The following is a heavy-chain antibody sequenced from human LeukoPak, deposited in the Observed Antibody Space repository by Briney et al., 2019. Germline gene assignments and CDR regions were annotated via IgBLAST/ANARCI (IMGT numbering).Heavy chain of an antibody. CDR3: ARHKGFRRVVVPAANFGYYYYYMDV. Sequence: PSETLSLTCTVSGGSISSYYWSWIRQPPGKGLEWIGYIYTSGSTNYNPSLKSRVTISVDTSKNQFSLKLSSVTAADTAVYYCARHKGFRRVVVPAANFGYYYYYMDVWGKGTTVTVSS. D-gene: IGHD2-2*01. CDR2: IYTSGST. J-gene: IGHJ6*03. V-gene: IGHV4-4*09. CDR1: GGSISSYY.